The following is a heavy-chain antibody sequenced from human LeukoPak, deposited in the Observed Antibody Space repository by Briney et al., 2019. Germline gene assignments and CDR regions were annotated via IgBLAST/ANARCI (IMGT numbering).Heavy chain of an antibody. J-gene: IGHJ4*02. CDR2: INSDGSST. D-gene: IGHD3-10*01. CDR3: AILGRGSNFDY. V-gene: IGHV3-74*01. CDR1: GFTFSTYW. Sequence: PGGSLRLSCAASGFTFSTYWMHWVRQAPGKGLVRVSRINSDGSSTSYADSVKGRFTISRDNAKNTLYLQMNSLRAEDTAVYYCAILGRGSNFDYRGQGTLVTVSS.